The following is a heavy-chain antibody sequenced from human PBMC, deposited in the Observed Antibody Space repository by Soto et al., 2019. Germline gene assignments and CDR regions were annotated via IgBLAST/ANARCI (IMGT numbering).Heavy chain of an antibody. CDR1: GVSISSSSYY. J-gene: IGHJ4*02. Sequence: QLQLQESGPGLVKPSETLSLTCTVSGVSISSSSYYWGWIRQTPGKGLEWIGTIYFSGSTYYNPSLTSRVTISVDRSKNQFSLNLTSVTAAETALYYCARHGSYWGPGTLVTVSS. CDR3: ARHGSY. V-gene: IGHV4-39*01. CDR2: IYFSGST.